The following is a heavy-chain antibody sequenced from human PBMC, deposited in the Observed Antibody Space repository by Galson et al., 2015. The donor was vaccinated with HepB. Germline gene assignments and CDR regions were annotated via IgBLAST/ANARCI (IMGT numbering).Heavy chain of an antibody. V-gene: IGHV4-4*02. J-gene: IGHJ4*02. CDR1: GDSISNDRW. CDR2: AYHSGGT. Sequence: LSLTCAVSGDSISNDRWWSWVRQPPGEGLEWIGEAYHSGGTNYRPSLKSRVTISVDKSKNQFSLKLTSVTAAATAVYYCARAKEGRGYFDYWGQGTLVTVSS. CDR3: ARAKEGRGYFDY. D-gene: IGHD3-10*01.